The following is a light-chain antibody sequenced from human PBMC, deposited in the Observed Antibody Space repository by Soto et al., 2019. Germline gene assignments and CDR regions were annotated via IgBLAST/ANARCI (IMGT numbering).Light chain of an antibody. CDR2: DVN. Sequence: QSVLTQPPSASGSPGQSVTISCTGSSSDVGRYDYVSWYQHHPGKAPKVMMFDVNKRPSGVPDRFSGSRSGNTASLTVSGLQAEDEADYFCSSYAGNNIYVFGTGTQLTVL. V-gene: IGLV2-8*01. CDR1: SSDVGRYDY. CDR3: SSYAGNNIYV. J-gene: IGLJ1*01.